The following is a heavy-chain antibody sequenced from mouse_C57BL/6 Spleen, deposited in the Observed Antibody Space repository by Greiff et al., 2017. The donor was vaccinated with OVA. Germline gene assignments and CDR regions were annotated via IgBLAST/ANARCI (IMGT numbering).Heavy chain of an antibody. Sequence: VKLVESGPGLVQPSQSLSITCTVSGFSLTSYGVHWVRQSPGKGLEWLGVIWSGGSTDYNAAFISRLSNSKDNSKSQVFFKMNSLQADDTAIYYCASHYYGSAWFAYWGQGTLVTVSA. V-gene: IGHV2-2*01. CDR1: GFSLTSYG. J-gene: IGHJ3*01. CDR2: IWSGGST. D-gene: IGHD1-1*01. CDR3: ASHYYGSAWFAY.